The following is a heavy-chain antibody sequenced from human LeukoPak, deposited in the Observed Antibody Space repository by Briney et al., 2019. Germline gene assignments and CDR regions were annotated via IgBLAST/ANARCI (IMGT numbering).Heavy chain of an antibody. CDR3: ARTNRWVRGDPFDY. Sequence: SETLSLTCTVSGGSISSSSYYWGWIRQPPGRGLEWIGSIYYSGSTYYNPSLKSRVTISVDTSKNQFSLKLSSVTAADTAVYYCARTNRWVRGDPFDYWGQGTLVTVSP. J-gene: IGHJ4*02. CDR2: IYYSGST. V-gene: IGHV4-39*01. CDR1: GGSISSSSYY. D-gene: IGHD3-10*01.